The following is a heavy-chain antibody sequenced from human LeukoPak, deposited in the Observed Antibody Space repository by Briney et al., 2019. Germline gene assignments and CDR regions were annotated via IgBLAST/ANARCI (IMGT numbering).Heavy chain of an antibody. Sequence: GRSLRLSCAASGFTFDDYAMHWVRQAPGKGLEWVAVISNDGTKKNYADSVKGRFTISRDNAKNSLYLQMNSLRAEDTAVYYCAREETGLYYFDYWGQGTLVTVSS. D-gene: IGHD3-9*01. CDR3: AREETGLYYFDY. V-gene: IGHV3-30*04. CDR2: ISNDGTKK. CDR1: GFTFDDYA. J-gene: IGHJ4*02.